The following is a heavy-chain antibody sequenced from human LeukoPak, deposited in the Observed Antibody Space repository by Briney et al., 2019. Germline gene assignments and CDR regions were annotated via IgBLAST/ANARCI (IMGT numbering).Heavy chain of an antibody. V-gene: IGHV1-69*04. CDR3: ARGEGAVAPDY. CDR1: GGTFSTYA. D-gene: IGHD6-19*01. CDR2: IIPILGIA. Sequence: SVKVSCKASGGTFSTYAISWVRQPPGQGLEWMGRIIPILGIANYAQKFQGRVTITADKSTSTAYMELSSLRSEDTAVYYCARGEGAVAPDYWGQGTLVTVSS. J-gene: IGHJ4*02.